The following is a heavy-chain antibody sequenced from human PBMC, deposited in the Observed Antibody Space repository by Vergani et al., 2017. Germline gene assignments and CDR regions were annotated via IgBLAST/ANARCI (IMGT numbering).Heavy chain of an antibody. J-gene: IGHJ6*02. V-gene: IGHV1-69*14. CDR2: IIPIFGTA. Sequence: QVQLVQSGAEVKKPGSSVKVSCKASGGTFSSYAISWVRQAPGQGLEWMGGIIPIFGTANYAQKFQGRVTITADKSTSTAYMELSSLRSEDTAVYYCARDSRALSIVVVPAAHPMDVWGQGTTVTVSS. CDR1: GGTFSSYA. D-gene: IGHD2-2*01. CDR3: ARDSRALSIVVVPAAHPMDV.